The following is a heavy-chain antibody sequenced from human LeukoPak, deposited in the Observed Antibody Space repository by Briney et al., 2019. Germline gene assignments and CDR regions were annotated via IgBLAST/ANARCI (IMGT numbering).Heavy chain of an antibody. V-gene: IGHV3-7*03. Sequence: GGSLRLSCAASGFTFSTYWMTWVRQAPGKGLEWVANMKGDGSEIYYVDSVKGRFTISRDNAKNLLYLQMNSLRAEDTALYYCAKGTSGWPNSLLDYWGQGTLVTVSS. CDR1: GFTFSTYW. D-gene: IGHD6-19*01. CDR3: AKGTSGWPNSLLDY. J-gene: IGHJ4*02. CDR2: MKGDGSEI.